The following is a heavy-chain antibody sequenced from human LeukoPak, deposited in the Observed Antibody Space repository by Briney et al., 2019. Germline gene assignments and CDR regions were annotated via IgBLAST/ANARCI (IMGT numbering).Heavy chain of an antibody. J-gene: IGHJ4*02. CDR2: ISGSGDNT. V-gene: IGHV3-23*01. CDR3: AKTYRVYYFDY. D-gene: IGHD6-13*01. CDR1: GFTFSSYA. Sequence: PGGSLRLSCAASGFTFSSYAMSWVRQAPGKGLEWVSGISGSGDNTYYADSVKGRFTISRDNSKNTLYVQVNSLGTEDTAAYYCAKTYRVYYFDYWGQGTLVTVSS.